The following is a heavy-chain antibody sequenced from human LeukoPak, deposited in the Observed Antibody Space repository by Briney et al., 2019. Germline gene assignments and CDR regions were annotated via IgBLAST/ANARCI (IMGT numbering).Heavy chain of an antibody. CDR3: TRALGYCSGGSCYYYYGMDV. D-gene: IGHD2-15*01. V-gene: IGHV3-49*04. J-gene: IGHJ6*04. CDR2: IRSKAYGGTT. Sequence: GGSLRLSCTASGFTFGDYAMSWVRQAPGKGLEWVGFIRSKAYGGTTEYAASVEGRFTISRDDSKSIAYLQMNSLKTEDTAVYYCTRALGYCSGGSCYYYYGMDVWGKGTTVTVSS. CDR1: GFTFGDYA.